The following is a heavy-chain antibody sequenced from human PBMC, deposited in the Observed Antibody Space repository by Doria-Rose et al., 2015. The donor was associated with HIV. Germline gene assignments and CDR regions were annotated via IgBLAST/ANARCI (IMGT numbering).Heavy chain of an antibody. CDR2: IFSDDER. Sequence: QITLKESGPVLVKPTETLTLTCTVSGVSLSSPGMGVSWIRQPPGKALEWLANIFSDDERAYKTSLKSRLTISRGTSKSQVVRTMTDMDPADTATYYCARIKSSRWYHKYYFDFWGQGTLVIVSA. CDR1: GVSLSSPGMG. D-gene: IGHD6-13*01. V-gene: IGHV2-26*01. CDR3: ARIKSSRWYHKYYFDF. J-gene: IGHJ4*02.